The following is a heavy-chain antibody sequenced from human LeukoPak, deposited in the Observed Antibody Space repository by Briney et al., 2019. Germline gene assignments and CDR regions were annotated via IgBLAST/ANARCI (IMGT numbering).Heavy chain of an antibody. CDR1: GYSFTTYW. J-gene: IGHJ6*03. V-gene: IGHV5-51*01. D-gene: IGHD3-3*01. Sequence: GESLKISCKGSGYSFTTYWIGWVRQMPGKGLEWMGIIYPGDSDTRYIPSFQGQVTVSAGKSISTAYLQWSSLKASDTAMYYCARVDFRYYYYMDVWGKGTTVTISS. CDR2: IYPGDSDT. CDR3: ARVDFRYYYYMDV.